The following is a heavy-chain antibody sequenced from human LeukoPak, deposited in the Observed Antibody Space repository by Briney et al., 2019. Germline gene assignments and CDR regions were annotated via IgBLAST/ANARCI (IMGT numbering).Heavy chain of an antibody. J-gene: IGHJ6*02. V-gene: IGHV4-4*07. CDR3: ARQPPQYYGMDV. CDR1: GVSFSNYY. Sequence: SETLSLTCSVSGVSFSNYYWSWIRQPAGKGLEWIGRIYTRGSANYNPSLKSRVTMSVDTSNNQFSLKLTSVTAADMAVYYCARQPPQYYGMDVWGQGTTVTVSS. D-gene: IGHD1-14*01. CDR2: IYTRGSA.